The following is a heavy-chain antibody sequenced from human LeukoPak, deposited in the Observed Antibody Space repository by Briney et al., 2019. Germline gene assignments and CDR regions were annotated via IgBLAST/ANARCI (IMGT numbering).Heavy chain of an antibody. CDR1: DFSFITYA. D-gene: IGHD6-19*01. V-gene: IGHV3-21*01. CDR2: ISSTSSYI. J-gene: IGHJ4*02. CDR3: ARVKPGIAVGIDY. Sequence: NTGGSLRLSCAASDFSFITYAMSWVRQAPGKGLEWVSSISSTSSYIYYADSVKGRFTISRDNAKNSLYLQMNSLRAEDTAVYYCARVKPGIAVGIDYWGQGTLVTVSS.